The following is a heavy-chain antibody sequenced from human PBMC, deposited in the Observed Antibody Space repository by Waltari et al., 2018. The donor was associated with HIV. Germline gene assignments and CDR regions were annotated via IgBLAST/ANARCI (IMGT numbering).Heavy chain of an antibody. CDR1: GFTFSSYW. D-gene: IGHD3-22*01. J-gene: IGHJ5*02. CDR3: ARIAYDSSGYGWFDP. V-gene: IGHV3-74*01. CDR2: INGDGSTT. Sequence: EVQLVESGGGLVQPGGSLRLSCAASGFTFSSYWMHWVRQAPGKGLVWVSRINGDGSTTSYADSVKGRFTSSRDNAKNTLYLQMNSLRAEDTAVYYCARIAYDSSGYGWFDPWGQGTLVTVSS.